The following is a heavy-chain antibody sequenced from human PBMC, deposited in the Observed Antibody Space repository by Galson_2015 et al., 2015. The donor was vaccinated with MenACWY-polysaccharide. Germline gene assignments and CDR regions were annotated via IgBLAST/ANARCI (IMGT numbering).Heavy chain of an antibody. D-gene: IGHD4-11*01. V-gene: IGHV3-7*04. J-gene: IGHJ4*02. CDR2: IKQDGSEK. CDR3: ARVYSDY. CDR1: GFTFSSYA. Sequence: SLRLSCAASGFTFSSYAMHWVHQAPGKGLEWVANIKQDGSEKNYVDSVKGRFTISRDNAKNSLYLQMNSLRAEDTAVYYCARVYSDYWGQGTLVTVSS.